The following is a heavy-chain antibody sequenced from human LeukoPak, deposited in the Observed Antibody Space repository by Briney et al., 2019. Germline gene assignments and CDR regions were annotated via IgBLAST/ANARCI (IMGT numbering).Heavy chain of an antibody. CDR2: INTNTGNP. Sequence: ASVKVSCKASGYTFTSYAMNWVRQAPGQGLEWMGWINTNTGNPTYAQPFTVRFVFSLATSVSTAYLQISSLKAEDTAVYYCARGFSSSWFYYAADQVHAFDIWGQGTMVTVSS. CDR3: ARGFSSSWFYYAADQVHAFDI. CDR1: GYTFTSYA. D-gene: IGHD6-13*01. V-gene: IGHV7-4-1*02. J-gene: IGHJ3*02.